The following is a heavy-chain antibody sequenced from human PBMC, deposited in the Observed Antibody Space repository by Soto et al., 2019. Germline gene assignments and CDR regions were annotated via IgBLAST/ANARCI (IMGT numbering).Heavy chain of an antibody. CDR3: ARDPGRYYYMDV. V-gene: IGHV4-31*03. CDR1: GGSISSGGYY. Sequence: QVQLPESGPGLVKPSQTLSLTCTVSGGSISSGGYYWSWIRHHPGKRLAWIGYIYYSGSTYYNPSLTSRVTTSVDTSRNQLSLKLSSVTAADTAVYQGARDPGRYYYMDVWGKGTTVSVSS. CDR2: IYYSGST. J-gene: IGHJ6*03.